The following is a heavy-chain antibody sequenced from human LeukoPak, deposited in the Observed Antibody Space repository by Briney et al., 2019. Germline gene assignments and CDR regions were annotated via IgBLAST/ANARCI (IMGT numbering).Heavy chain of an antibody. CDR2: IKQDGSEK. J-gene: IGHJ5*02. Sequence: GGSLRLSCAASGFTFSSYWMSWVRQAPGKGLEWVANIKQDGSEKYYVDSVKGRFTISRDNAKNSLYLQMSSLRAEDTAVYYCARDKGSSTYYDFWSGYCWFDPWGQGTLVTVSS. CDR3: ARDKGSSTYYDFWSGYCWFDP. CDR1: GFTFSSYW. V-gene: IGHV3-7*01. D-gene: IGHD3-3*01.